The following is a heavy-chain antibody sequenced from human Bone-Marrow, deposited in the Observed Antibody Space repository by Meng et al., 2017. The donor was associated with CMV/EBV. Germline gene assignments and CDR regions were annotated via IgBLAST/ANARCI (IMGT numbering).Heavy chain of an antibody. D-gene: IGHD3-22*01. CDR1: SSSNW. V-gene: IGHV4-4*02. CDR2: IYQSGST. Sequence: SSSNWWSWVRQPQGKGLEWSGEIYQSGSTNYNTSHKSRVTRSVDKSKNQFSLKLSFVTAADTAVYYCARVRSYYDSSGYYRNWFDPWGQGTLVTVSS. CDR3: ARVRSYYDSSGYYRNWFDP. J-gene: IGHJ5*02.